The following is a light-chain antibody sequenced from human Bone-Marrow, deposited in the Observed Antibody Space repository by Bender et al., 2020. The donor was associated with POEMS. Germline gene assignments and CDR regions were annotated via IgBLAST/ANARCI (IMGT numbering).Light chain of an antibody. V-gene: IGLV2-14*02. CDR3: TSYLGSTSSYV. CDR2: EGT. Sequence: QSALTQPASVSGSPGQSITISCTGTSSDVGTYKSVSWYQQHPGKVPRLMIYEGTQRPSEVSDRFSGSKSGNTASLTISGLQAEDEADYYCTSYLGSTSSYVFGTGTKVTVL. CDR1: SSDVGTYKS. J-gene: IGLJ1*01.